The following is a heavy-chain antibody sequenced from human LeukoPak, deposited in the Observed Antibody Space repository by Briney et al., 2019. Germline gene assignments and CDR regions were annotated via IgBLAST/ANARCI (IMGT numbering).Heavy chain of an antibody. V-gene: IGHV1-69*01. CDR1: GGTFSSYA. Sequence: SVKVSCKASGGTFSSYAISWVRQAPGQGLEWMGGIIPIFGTANYAQKFQGRVTITADESTSTAYMELSSLRSEDTAVYYCAGGYCSSTSCYTYAFDIWGQGTMVTVSS. CDR3: AGGYCSSTSCYTYAFDI. J-gene: IGHJ3*02. CDR2: IIPIFGTA. D-gene: IGHD2-2*02.